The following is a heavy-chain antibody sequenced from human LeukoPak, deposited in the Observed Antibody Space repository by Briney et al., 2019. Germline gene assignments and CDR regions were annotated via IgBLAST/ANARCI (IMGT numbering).Heavy chain of an antibody. CDR1: GFTFSIYA. CDR2: ISGSGGST. J-gene: IGHJ6*02. Sequence: GGSLRLSCAAYGFTFSIYAMSWVRQAPGKGLEWVSAISGSGGSTYYADSVKGRFTISRDNSKNTLYLQMNSLRAEDTAVYYCAISRSTYYYGSGNSMGAWGQGTTVTVSS. D-gene: IGHD3-10*01. CDR3: AISRSTYYYGSGNSMGA. V-gene: IGHV3-23*01.